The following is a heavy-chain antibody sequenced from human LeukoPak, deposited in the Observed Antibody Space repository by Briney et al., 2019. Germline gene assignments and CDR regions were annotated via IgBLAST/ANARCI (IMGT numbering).Heavy chain of an antibody. CDR1: GLTFTSYT. V-gene: IGHV3-21*01. CDR2: ISSSTDYI. J-gene: IGHJ4*02. CDR3: ARGLGDYGDYYFDS. Sequence: GGSLRLSCAASGLTFTSYTMNWVRQAPGKGLEWVSSISSSTDYIYYADSVKGRFTISRDNAKNSLYLQMNSLRAEDTAVYYCARGLGDYGDYYFDSWGQGTLVTVPS. D-gene: IGHD4-17*01.